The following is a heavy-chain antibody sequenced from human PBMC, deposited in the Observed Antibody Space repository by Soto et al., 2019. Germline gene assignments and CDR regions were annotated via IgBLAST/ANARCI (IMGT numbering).Heavy chain of an antibody. V-gene: IGHV1-69*06. J-gene: IGHJ4*02. CDR3: ARDSLYDYVWGSYR. CDR2: IIPIFGTA. CDR1: GGTFSSYA. D-gene: IGHD3-16*02. Sequence: SVKVSCKASGGTFSSYAISWVRQAPGQGLEWMGGIIPIFGTANYAQKFQGRVTITADKSTSRAYMELSSLRSEDTAVYYCARDSLYDYVWGSYRWGQGTLVTVSS.